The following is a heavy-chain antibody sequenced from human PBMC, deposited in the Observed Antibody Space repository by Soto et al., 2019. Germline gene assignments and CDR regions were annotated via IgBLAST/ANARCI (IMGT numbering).Heavy chain of an antibody. CDR1: GFIVSSNY. CDR3: ARARYYDILTGYYEGYWFDP. CDR2: IYSGGST. Sequence: GGSLRLSCAASGFIVSSNYMSWVRQAPEKGLEWVSVIYSGGSTYYADSVKGRFTISRDNSKNTLYLQMNSLRAEDTAVYYCARARYYDILTGYYEGYWFDPWGQGTLVTVSS. D-gene: IGHD3-9*01. J-gene: IGHJ5*02. V-gene: IGHV3-53*01.